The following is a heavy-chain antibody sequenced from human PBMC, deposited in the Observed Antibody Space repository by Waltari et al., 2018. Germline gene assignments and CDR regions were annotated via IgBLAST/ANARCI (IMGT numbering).Heavy chain of an antibody. V-gene: IGHV3-23*01. CDR1: GFTCSNYA. CDR3: TKGIDH. Sequence: EVQLLESGGALVQPGGSLRLSCAASGFTCSNYAMNWVRQAPGKWLEWVSGVSASGGATYYTVSVKGRFTVSRDNAKNTLYLQMNSLRVEDTAFYYCTKGIDHWGQGTLVTVSS. CDR2: VSASGGAT. J-gene: IGHJ4*02.